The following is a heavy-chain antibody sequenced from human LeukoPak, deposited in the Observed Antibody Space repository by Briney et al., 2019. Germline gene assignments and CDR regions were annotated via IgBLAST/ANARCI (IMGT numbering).Heavy chain of an antibody. CDR1: GYTFTSYG. V-gene: IGHV1-18*01. D-gene: IGHD3-16*02. J-gene: IGHJ4*02. CDR2: ISAYNGNT. CDR3: AREREGIRLGELSYSDY. Sequence: ASVKVSCKASGYTFTSYGISWVRQAPGQELEWMGWISAYNGNTNYAQKLQGRVTMTTDTSTSTAYMELRSLRSDDTAVYYCAREREGIRLGELSYSDYWGQGTLVTVSS.